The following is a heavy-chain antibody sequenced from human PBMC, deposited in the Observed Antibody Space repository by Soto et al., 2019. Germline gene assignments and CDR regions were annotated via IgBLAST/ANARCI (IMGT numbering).Heavy chain of an antibody. V-gene: IGHV3-30-3*01. CDR3: ARVVHDYGDYPDY. CDR1: GFTLSSYA. D-gene: IGHD4-17*01. J-gene: IGHJ4*02. Sequence: QVQLVESGGGVVQPGRSLRLSCAASGFTLSSYAMHWVRQAPGKGLEWVAVISYDGSNKYYADSVKGRFTISRDNSKNTLYLQMNSLRAEDTAVYYCARVVHDYGDYPDYWGQGTLVTVSS. CDR2: ISYDGSNK.